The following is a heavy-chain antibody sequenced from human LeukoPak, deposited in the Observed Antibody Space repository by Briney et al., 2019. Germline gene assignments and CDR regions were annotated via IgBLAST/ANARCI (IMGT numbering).Heavy chain of an antibody. Sequence: GSLRLSCAASGFSFSDYAMSWVRQAPGKGLEWIGYIYYSGSTNYNPSLKSRVTISVDTSKNQFSLKLSSVTAADTAVYYCARDNKKTYYDFWSGLNWFDPWGQGTLVTVSS. D-gene: IGHD3-3*01. CDR2: IYYSGST. V-gene: IGHV4-59*01. CDR1: GFSFSDYA. J-gene: IGHJ5*02. CDR3: ARDNKKTYYDFWSGLNWFDP.